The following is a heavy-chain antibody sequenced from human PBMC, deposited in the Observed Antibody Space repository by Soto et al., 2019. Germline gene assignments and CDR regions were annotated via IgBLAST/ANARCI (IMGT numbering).Heavy chain of an antibody. D-gene: IGHD5-18*01. CDR1: GFTFSSYA. CDR3: AKDFEQLWPNDAFDI. Sequence: GGSLRLSWAASGFTFSSYAMSRARQAPGKGLEWVSAISGSGGSTYYADSVKGRFTISRDNSKNTLYLQMNSLRAEDTAVYYCAKDFEQLWPNDAFDIWGQGTMVTVSS. V-gene: IGHV3-23*01. J-gene: IGHJ3*02. CDR2: ISGSGGST.